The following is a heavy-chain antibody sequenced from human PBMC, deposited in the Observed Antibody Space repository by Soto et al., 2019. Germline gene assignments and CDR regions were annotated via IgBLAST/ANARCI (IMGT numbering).Heavy chain of an antibody. CDR2: ISTYNGNT. CDR3: ARERGRGVGSDC. CDR1: GYTFTSYG. Sequence: QVQLVQSGAEVKKPGASVKVSCKASGYTFTSYGISWVRQAPGQGLEWMGWISTYNGNTKYAQKLQGRVTMTTDTSTSTAYMEVRSLRADDTAVFYCARERGRGVGSDCWGQGALVTVSS. V-gene: IGHV1-18*01. D-gene: IGHD3-10*01. J-gene: IGHJ4*02.